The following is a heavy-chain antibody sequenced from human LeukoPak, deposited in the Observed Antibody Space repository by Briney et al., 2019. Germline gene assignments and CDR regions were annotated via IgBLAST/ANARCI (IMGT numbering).Heavy chain of an antibody. CDR1: GSTLRDLS. Sequence: GASVKVSCKVSGSTLRDLSTHWVRQAPGKGLEYVGGSDPEDGETFHAQNFQGRITMTEDTSIDTAYMELSSLRSEDTAVYYCVTDRARLFWYFDVWGRGTLVTVPS. V-gene: IGHV1-24*01. CDR2: SDPEDGET. CDR3: VTDRARLFWYFDV. D-gene: IGHD6-6*01. J-gene: IGHJ2*01.